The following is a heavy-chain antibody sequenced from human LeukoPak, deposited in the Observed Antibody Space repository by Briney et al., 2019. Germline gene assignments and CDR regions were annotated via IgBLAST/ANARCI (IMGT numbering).Heavy chain of an antibody. CDR3: ASRPYLMSRQRVDY. V-gene: IGHV4-39*01. CDR2: IYYGGST. D-gene: IGHD3-16*01. Sequence: PSETLSLTCTVSGGSVSSSSYYWGWIRQPPGKGLEWIGSIYYGGSTYYNPSLKSRLTISVDTSKNQFSLKLSFVTAADTAVYYCASRPYLMSRQRVDYWGQGTLVTISS. CDR1: GGSVSSSSYY. J-gene: IGHJ4*02.